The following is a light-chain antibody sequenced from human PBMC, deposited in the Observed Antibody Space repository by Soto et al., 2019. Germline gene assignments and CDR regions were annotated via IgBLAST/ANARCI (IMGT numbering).Light chain of an antibody. J-gene: IGKJ4*01. CDR2: GAS. Sequence: ESVLTQSPGTLSLSPGERATLSCRASQSVSSSYLAWYQQKPGQAPRLLIYGASSRATGIPDRFSGSGSGTDFTLTISRLEPEDFAVYYCQQYGSSPALTVGGGTKVEIK. V-gene: IGKV3-20*01. CDR1: QSVSSSY. CDR3: QQYGSSPALT.